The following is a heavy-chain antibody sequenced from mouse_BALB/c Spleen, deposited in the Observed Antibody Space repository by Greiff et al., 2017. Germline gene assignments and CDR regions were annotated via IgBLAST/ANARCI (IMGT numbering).Heavy chain of an antibody. CDR2: INPYNGDT. V-gene: IGHV1-37*01. CDR3: GRSGPLYGSSSFDY. CDR1: GYSFTGYF. D-gene: IGHD1-1*01. Sequence: VQLQQSGPELVKPGASVKISCKASGYSFTGYFMNWVQQSHGKSLEWIGRINPYNGDTFYNQKFKGKATLTVDKSSSTAHMELLSLTSEDSAVYYCGRSGPLYGSSSFDYWGQGTTLTVSS. J-gene: IGHJ2*01.